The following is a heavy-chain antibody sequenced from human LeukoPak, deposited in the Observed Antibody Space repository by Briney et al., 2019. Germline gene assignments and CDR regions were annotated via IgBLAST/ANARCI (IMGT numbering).Heavy chain of an antibody. CDR3: ARGELGYCSGGSCYLYYFDY. J-gene: IGHJ4*02. CDR1: GGSFSAYY. Sequence: SETLSLTCAVYGGSFSAYYWSWIRQPPGKGLEWIGEVNHSGSTNYNPSLKSRVTISVDTSKNQFSLKLSSVTAADTAVYYCARGELGYCSGGSCYLYYFDYWAREPWSPSPQ. V-gene: IGHV4-34*01. CDR2: VNHSGST. D-gene: IGHD2-15*01.